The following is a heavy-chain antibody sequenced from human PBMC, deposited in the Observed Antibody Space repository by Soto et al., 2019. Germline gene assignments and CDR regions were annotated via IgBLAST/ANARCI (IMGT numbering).Heavy chain of an antibody. D-gene: IGHD3-22*01. CDR1: GGSISSYY. V-gene: IGHV4-59*08. CDR3: ARQRSSGYDY. Sequence: SETLSLTCTVSGGSISSYYWSWIRQPPGKGLEWIGYIYYTGSTNYNPSLKSRVTISVDTSKNQFSLKLSSVTAADTAVYYCARQRSSGYDYWGQGTLVTVSS. J-gene: IGHJ4*02. CDR2: IYYTGST.